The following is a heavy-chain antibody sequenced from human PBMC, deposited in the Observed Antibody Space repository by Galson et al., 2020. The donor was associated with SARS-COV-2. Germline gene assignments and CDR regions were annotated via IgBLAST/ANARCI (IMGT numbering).Heavy chain of an antibody. CDR3: AKDLLVTTLCCGAFEI. CDR1: GFTTSTYA. J-gene: IGHJ3*02. V-gene: IGHV3-23*01. D-gene: IGHD4-17*01. CDR2: SSKSGADS. Sequence: GGSLRLSCAASGFTTSTYAMSWVRQPPGKGLEWVSASSKSGADSYYADSVRGRFTISRDNSKNTLYLQMSRLGAEDTAVYYCAKDLLVTTLCCGAFEIWGQGTMGTVSS.